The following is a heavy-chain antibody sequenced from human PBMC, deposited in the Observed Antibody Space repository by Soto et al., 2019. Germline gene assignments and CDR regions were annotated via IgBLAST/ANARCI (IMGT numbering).Heavy chain of an antibody. J-gene: IGHJ4*02. CDR1: GGSISSYY. V-gene: IGHV4-59*01. D-gene: IGHD3-22*01. Sequence: PSETLSLTCTVSGGSISSYYWSWIRQPPGKGLEWIGYIYYSGSTNYNPSLKSRVTISVDTSKNQFSLKLSSVTAADTAVYYCAASRSYSSGYSNFDYWGQGTLVTVSS. CDR2: IYYSGST. CDR3: AASRSYSSGYSNFDY.